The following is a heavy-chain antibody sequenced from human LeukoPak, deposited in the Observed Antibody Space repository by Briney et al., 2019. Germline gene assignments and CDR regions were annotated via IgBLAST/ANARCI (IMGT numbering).Heavy chain of an antibody. D-gene: IGHD4-17*01. V-gene: IGHV3-23*01. CDR3: AKIGTTVTTYYYYYYMDV. J-gene: IGHJ6*03. CDR1: GFTFSSYG. CDR2: ISGSGGST. Sequence: GGSLRLSCAASGFTFSSYGMSWVRQAPGKGLEWVSAISGSGGSTYYADSVKGRFTISRDNSKNTLYLQMNSLRAEDTAVYYCAKIGTTVTTYYYYYYMDVWGKGTTVTISS.